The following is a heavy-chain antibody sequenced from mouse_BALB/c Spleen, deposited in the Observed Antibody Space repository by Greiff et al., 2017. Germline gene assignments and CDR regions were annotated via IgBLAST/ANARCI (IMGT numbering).Heavy chain of an antibody. Sequence: EVQRVESGGGLVQPGGSLKLSCAASGFTFSSYGMSWVRQTPDKRLELVATINSNGGSTYYPDSVKGRFTISRDNAKNTLYLQMSSLKSEDTAMYYCARGGNWDYAMDYWGQGTSVTVTA. CDR2: INSNGGST. V-gene: IGHV5-6-3*01. D-gene: IGHD2-1*01. CDR3: ARGGNWDYAMDY. J-gene: IGHJ4*01. CDR1: GFTFSSYG.